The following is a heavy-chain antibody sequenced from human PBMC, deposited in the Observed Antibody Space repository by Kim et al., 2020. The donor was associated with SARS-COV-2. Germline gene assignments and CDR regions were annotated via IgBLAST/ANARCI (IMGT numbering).Heavy chain of an antibody. J-gene: IGHJ5*02. Sequence: GGSLRLSCAASGLTFRNYGMHWVRQAPGKGLEWVADISYDGTIQYYGDSVEGRFTISRDNSKNTLYLQMNSLRVEDTAVYYWAKGPIAVVPGGKMWLDPWGPGTLVPVPS. V-gene: IGHV3-30*18. D-gene: IGHD2-2*01. CDR2: ISYDGTIQ. CDR1: GLTFRNYG. CDR3: AKGPIAVVPGGKMWLDP.